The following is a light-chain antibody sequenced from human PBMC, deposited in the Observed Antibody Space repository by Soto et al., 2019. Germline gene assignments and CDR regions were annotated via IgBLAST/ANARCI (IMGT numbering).Light chain of an antibody. CDR1: QTVLYSSNNRNY. CDR2: WAS. J-gene: IGKJ3*01. CDR3: HQYYVSPFT. V-gene: IGKV4-1*01. Sequence: DIVMTQSPDSLAVSLGERATINCKSSQTVLYSSNNRNYLAWYQQKPGQPPKLLFYWASTRASAVPDRFSGSGSGTDFSRTVSSLQAEDVAVYYCHQYYVSPFTFGPGTKVDI.